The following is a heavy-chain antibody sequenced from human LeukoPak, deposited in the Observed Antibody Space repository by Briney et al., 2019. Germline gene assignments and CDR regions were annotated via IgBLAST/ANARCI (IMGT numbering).Heavy chain of an antibody. V-gene: IGHV3-48*03. J-gene: IGHJ4*02. Sequence: PGGSLSLSCAASGFTFSSYEMNWVRQAPGKGLEWVSYISSSGSTIYYADSVKGRFTISRDNAKNSLYLQMNSLRAEDTAVYYCAREGEQLVPTDYYFDYWGQGTLVTVSS. CDR2: ISSSGSTI. CDR1: GFTFSSYE. D-gene: IGHD6-13*01. CDR3: AREGEQLVPTDYYFDY.